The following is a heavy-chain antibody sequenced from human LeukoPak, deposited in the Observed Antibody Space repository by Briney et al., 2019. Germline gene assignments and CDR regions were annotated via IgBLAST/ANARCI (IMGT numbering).Heavy chain of an antibody. J-gene: IGHJ6*03. Sequence: PGGSLRLSCAASGFTFSSYSMNWVRQDPGKGLEWVSSISSSSSYIYYADSVKGRFTISRDNAKNSLYLQMNSLRAEDTAVYYCARPPHPVPAAHYYYYCMDVWGKGTTVTVSS. CDR1: GFTFSSYS. D-gene: IGHD2-2*01. V-gene: IGHV3-21*01. CDR3: ARPPHPVPAAHYYYYCMDV. CDR2: ISSSSSYI.